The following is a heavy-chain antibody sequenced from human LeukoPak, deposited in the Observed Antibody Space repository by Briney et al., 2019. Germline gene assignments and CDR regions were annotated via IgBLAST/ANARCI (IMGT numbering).Heavy chain of an antibody. CDR3: ARVPSSGYDHNSPSNYGMDV. D-gene: IGHD5-12*01. Sequence: GGSLRLSCAASGFTFSSYWVTWVRQAPGKGPEWVASIKEDGSEKDYVDSVKGRFTISRDNAKNSLYLQKNSLSAEDTAVYYCARVPSSGYDHNSPSNYGMDVWGQGTTVTVSS. V-gene: IGHV3-7*05. J-gene: IGHJ6*02. CDR1: GFTFSSYW. CDR2: IKEDGSEK.